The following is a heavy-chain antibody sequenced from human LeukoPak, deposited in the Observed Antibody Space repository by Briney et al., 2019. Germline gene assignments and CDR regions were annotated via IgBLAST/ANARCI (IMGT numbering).Heavy chain of an antibody. V-gene: IGHV3-21*04. D-gene: IGHD6-19*01. CDR2: ISSSSSYI. CDR3: ARSGVTVAATPWD. Sequence: GGSLRLSCAASGFTFSSYSMNWVRQAPGKGLEWVSSISSSSSYIYYADSVKGRFTISRDNAKNSLYLQMNSLGAGDTALYFCARSGVTVAATPWDWGQGSPVTVSS. J-gene: IGHJ4*02. CDR1: GFTFSSYS.